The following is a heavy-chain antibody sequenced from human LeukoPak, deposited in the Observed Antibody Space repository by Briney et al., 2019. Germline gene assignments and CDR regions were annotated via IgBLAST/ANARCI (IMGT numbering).Heavy chain of an antibody. J-gene: IGHJ4*02. CDR2: IRSSGDTI. CDR1: GFTLSSYE. D-gene: IGHD6-6*01. CDR3: ASPPMSSSGYYFEY. V-gene: IGHV3-48*03. Sequence: GGSQRLSCAASGFTLSSYEMNWVRQAPGKGLEWVSCIRSSGDTIYYADSVRGRFTISRDNAKNSLYLQMNSLRAEDTAVYYCASPPMSSSGYYFEYWGQGTLVTVSS.